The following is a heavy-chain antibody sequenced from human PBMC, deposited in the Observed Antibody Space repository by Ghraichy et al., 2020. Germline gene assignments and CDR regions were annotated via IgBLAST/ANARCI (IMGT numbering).Heavy chain of an antibody. CDR2: ISSSGTTI. CDR3: ARALGYCSGGDCYEWKYYFDY. D-gene: IGHD2-15*01. V-gene: IGHV3-48*01. CDR1: GFTFSSYN. Sequence: GGSLRLSCAASGFTFSSYNMNWVRQAPGKGLEWVSYISSSGTTIYYVDSVEGRFTISRDNAKKSLYLQLDGLRAEDTAVYYCARALGYCSGGDCYEWKYYFDYWGQGTLVTVSS. J-gene: IGHJ4*02.